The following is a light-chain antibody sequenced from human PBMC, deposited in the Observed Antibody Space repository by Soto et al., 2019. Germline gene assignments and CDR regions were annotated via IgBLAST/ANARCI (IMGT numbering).Light chain of an antibody. CDR3: RSQDGGLGGWV. J-gene: IGLJ3*02. CDR1: SSNIVAIYD. CDR2: GNT. Sequence: QSVLTQPPSVSGAPGQRVTISCTGSSSNIVAIYDVHWYQQLPGTAPKLLIYGNTNRPSGVPDRFSGAKSGTSASLAIPGVQAEGEGDYCCRSQDGGLGGWVFGGGTEVTVL. V-gene: IGLV1-40*01.